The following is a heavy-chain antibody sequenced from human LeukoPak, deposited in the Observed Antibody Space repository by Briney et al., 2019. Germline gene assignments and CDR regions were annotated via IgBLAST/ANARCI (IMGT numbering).Heavy chain of an antibody. CDR2: IYISGSA. CDR3: TRDPLIMIRGLVHNWFDP. Sequence: PSETLSLTCTVSGGSISSDSDYWSWIRQPAGKGLEWIGRIYISGSADYNPSLKSRVAISVDTSKNQFFLSLSSVTAADTATYYCTRDPLIMIRGLVHNWFDPWGQGILVTVSS. D-gene: IGHD3-10*01. CDR1: GGSISSDSDY. V-gene: IGHV4-61*02. J-gene: IGHJ5*02.